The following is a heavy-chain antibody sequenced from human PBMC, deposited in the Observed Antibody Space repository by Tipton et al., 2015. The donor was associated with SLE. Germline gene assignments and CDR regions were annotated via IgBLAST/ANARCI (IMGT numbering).Heavy chain of an antibody. CDR2: IYTSGST. CDR1: GGSISSYY. Sequence: TLSLTCTVSGGSISSYYWSWIRQPPGKGLEWIGYIYTSGSTNYNPSLKSRVTISVDTSKNQFSLKLSSVTAADTAVYYCTRGDRSGGYGDYDDLSYYGLDVWGQGTTVTVSS. V-gene: IGHV4-4*09. D-gene: IGHD4-17*01. CDR3: TRGDRSGGYGDYDDLSYYGLDV. J-gene: IGHJ6*02.